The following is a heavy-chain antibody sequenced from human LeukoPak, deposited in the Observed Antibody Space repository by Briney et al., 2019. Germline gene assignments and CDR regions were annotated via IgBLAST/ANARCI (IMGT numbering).Heavy chain of an antibody. J-gene: IGHJ4*02. CDR3: ARGEHYYDSSGYPGVDY. CDR1: GFTFSSYG. CDR2: ISGSGGST. D-gene: IGHD3-22*01. V-gene: IGHV3-23*01. Sequence: GGSLRLSCAASGFTFSSYGMSWVRQAPGKGLDWVSTISGSGGSTYYADSVKGGFTISRDNSKSTLYLQMNSLRAEDTAVYYCARGEHYYDSSGYPGVDYWGQGTLVTVSS.